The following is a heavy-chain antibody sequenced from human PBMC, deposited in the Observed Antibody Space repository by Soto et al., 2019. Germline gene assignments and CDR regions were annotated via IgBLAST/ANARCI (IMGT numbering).Heavy chain of an antibody. D-gene: IGHD1-1*01. V-gene: IGHV1-3*01. CDR1: GYTFTSYA. J-gene: IGHJ6*02. CDR3: ALSSRNDDYYYYYGMDV. CDR2: INAGNGNT. Sequence: WASVKVSCKASGYTFTSYAMHWVRQAPGQRLEWMGWINAGNGNTKYSQKFQGRVTITRDTSASTAYMELSSLRSEDTAVYYCALSSRNDDYYYYYGMDVWGQGTTVTVSS.